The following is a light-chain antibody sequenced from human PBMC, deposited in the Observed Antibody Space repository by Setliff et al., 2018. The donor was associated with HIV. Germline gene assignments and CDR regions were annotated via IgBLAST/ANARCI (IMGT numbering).Light chain of an antibody. V-gene: IGLV8-61*01. Sequence: QTVVTQEPSFSVSPGGTVTLTCGLSSGSVSTSYYPTWYQQTPGQAPRTLIYSTNTRSSGVPDRFSGSILGNKAALTIRGAQADDESHYYCLLYMGSGISVVGGGTK. J-gene: IGLJ3*02. CDR3: LLYMGSGISV. CDR2: STN. CDR1: SGSVSTSYY.